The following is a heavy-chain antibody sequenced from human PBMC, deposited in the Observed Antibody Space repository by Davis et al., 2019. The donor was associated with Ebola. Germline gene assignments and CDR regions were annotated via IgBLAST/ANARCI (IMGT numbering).Heavy chain of an antibody. Sequence: PSETLSLTCTVSGGSISSYYWSWIRQPPGKGLEWIGYIYYSGSTNYNPSLKSRVTISVDTSKNQFSLKLSSVTAADTAVYYCARGGRGYSYGQNHYNWFDPWGQGTLVTVSS. CDR2: IYYSGST. V-gene: IGHV4-59*12. D-gene: IGHD5-18*01. CDR3: ARGGRGYSYGQNHYNWFDP. J-gene: IGHJ5*02. CDR1: GGSISSYY.